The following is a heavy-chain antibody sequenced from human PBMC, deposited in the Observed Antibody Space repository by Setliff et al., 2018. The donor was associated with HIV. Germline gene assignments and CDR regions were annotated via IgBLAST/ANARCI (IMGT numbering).Heavy chain of an antibody. CDR3: ARAAAGNTDPFDL. V-gene: IGHV4-34*01. CDR2: INHREST. D-gene: IGHD4-17*01. CDR1: GGSFSGYY. J-gene: IGHJ4*02. Sequence: SETLSLTCAFYGGSFSGYYWSWVRQPPGKGLEWIGEINHRESTNYNPALKIPVTISVDTSKNQFSLKLSSVTASYTAVYYCARAAAGNTDPFDLWGQGSPVTVSS.